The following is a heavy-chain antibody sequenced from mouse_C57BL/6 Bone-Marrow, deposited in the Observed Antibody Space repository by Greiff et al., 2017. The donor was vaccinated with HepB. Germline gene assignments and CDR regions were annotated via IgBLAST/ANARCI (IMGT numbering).Heavy chain of an antibody. J-gene: IGHJ2*01. D-gene: IGHD1-1*02. CDR3: AIPYGGDY. CDR1: GYTFTSYW. V-gene: IGHV1-50*01. Sequence: VQLQQPGAELVKPGASVKLSCKASGYTFTSYWMQWVKQRPGQGLEWIGEIDPSDSYTNYNQKFKGKATLTVDTSSSTAYMQLSSLTSEDSAVYYCAIPYGGDYWGQGTTLTVSS. CDR2: IDPSDSYT.